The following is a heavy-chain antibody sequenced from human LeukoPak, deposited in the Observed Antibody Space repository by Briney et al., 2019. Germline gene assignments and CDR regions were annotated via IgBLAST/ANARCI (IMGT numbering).Heavy chain of an antibody. CDR1: GFTFSSNA. CDR3: VKGDRPADY. V-gene: IGHV3-23*01. Sequence: GGSLRLSCAASGFTFSSNAMSWVRQAPGKGLEWVSAISGSGSSTYYADSVKGRLTISRDNSKNTLYLQMNSLRAEDTAIYYCVKGDRPADYWGQGTLVTVSS. D-gene: IGHD1-14*01. J-gene: IGHJ4*02. CDR2: ISGSGSST.